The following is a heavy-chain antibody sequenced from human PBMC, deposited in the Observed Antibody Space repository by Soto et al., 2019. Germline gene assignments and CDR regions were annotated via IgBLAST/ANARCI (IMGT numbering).Heavy chain of an antibody. Sequence: EVQLVESGGGLVKPGGSLRLSCAASGFTFSSYSMNWVRQAPGKGLEWVSSISSSSSYIYYADSVKGRFTISRDNAKNSLYLQMNSLRGEDTAVYYCARRRGQYSSGGYLDYWGQGTLVTASS. CDR3: ARRRGQYSSGGYLDY. D-gene: IGHD6-19*01. V-gene: IGHV3-21*01. CDR1: GFTFSSYS. J-gene: IGHJ4*02. CDR2: ISSSSSYI.